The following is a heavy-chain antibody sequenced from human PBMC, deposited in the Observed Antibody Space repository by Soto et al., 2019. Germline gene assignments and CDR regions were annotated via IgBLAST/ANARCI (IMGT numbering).Heavy chain of an antibody. Sequence: GGSLRLSCAASGFTFSSYAMHWVRQAPGKGLEWVAVISYDGSNKYYADSVKGRFTISRDNSKNTLYLQMNSLRAEDTAVYYCAHRGGNSGWYAFYFDVWGPGTLVTVSS. CDR1: GFTFSSYA. D-gene: IGHD6-19*01. CDR2: ISYDGSNK. CDR3: AHRGGNSGWYAFYFDV. V-gene: IGHV3-30-3*01. J-gene: IGHJ4*02.